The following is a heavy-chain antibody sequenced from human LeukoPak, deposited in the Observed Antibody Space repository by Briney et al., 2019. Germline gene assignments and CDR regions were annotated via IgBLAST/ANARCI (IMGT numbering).Heavy chain of an antibody. CDR1: GXSFSGYS. V-gene: IGHV4-34*01. CDR2: IDRSGST. Sequence: PSETLSLTCAVYGXSFSGYSWTWIRQPPGKGLEWIGEIDRSGSTNYNPSLKSRLTISVDTSKNQFSLKLNSVTAADTAVYYCARGSAAGLAYWGQGTLVTVSS. CDR3: ARGSAAGLAY. D-gene: IGHD6-13*01. J-gene: IGHJ4*02.